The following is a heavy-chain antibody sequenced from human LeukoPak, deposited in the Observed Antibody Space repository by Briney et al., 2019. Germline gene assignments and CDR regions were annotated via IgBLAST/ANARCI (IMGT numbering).Heavy chain of an antibody. Sequence: SETLSLTCSVSGDSVTSSYWNWIRQPPGKGLEWIGYVSSDGTTSYTPSLRSRVIMSVDRAKNDLSLILTSVTAADTATYYCARLDCVLEGCYNHWGRGILVTVSS. CDR3: ARLDCVLEGCYNH. CDR2: VSSDGTT. J-gene: IGHJ4*02. D-gene: IGHD2-15*01. V-gene: IGHV4-59*08. CDR1: GDSVTSSY.